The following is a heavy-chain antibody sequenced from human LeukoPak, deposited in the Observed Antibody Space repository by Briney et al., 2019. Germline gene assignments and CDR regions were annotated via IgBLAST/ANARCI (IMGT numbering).Heavy chain of an antibody. J-gene: IGHJ5*02. V-gene: IGHV5-51*01. D-gene: IGHD2-15*01. CDR2: MHPGDSET. CDR1: GDSFPTYW. CDR3: ARQLRYCSGGSCYGSGWFDP. Sequence: GESLKISCKASGDSFPTYWIGWVRPMPGKGLEWIGIMHPGDSETKYSPSFQGQVTISADKSISTAYLQWSSLKASDTAMYYCARQLRYCSGGSCYGSGWFDPWGQGTLVTVSS.